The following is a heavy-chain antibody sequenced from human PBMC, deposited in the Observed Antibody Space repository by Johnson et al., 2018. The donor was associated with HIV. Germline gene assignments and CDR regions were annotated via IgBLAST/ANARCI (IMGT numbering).Heavy chain of an antibody. J-gene: IGHJ3*02. CDR2: IKQDGSEK. CDR3: ARDTLAWGLLPPIGAFDI. D-gene: IGHD1-26*01. CDR1: GFTFTNHY. Sequence: MHLVESGGGLVQPGGSLRLSCAASGFTFTNHYMTWVRQAPGKGLEWVANIKQDGSEKYYVDSVKGRFTISRYNAKTSVYLQMNSLRAEDTAVYYCARDTLAWGLLPPIGAFDIWGQGTMVTVSS. V-gene: IGHV3-7*03.